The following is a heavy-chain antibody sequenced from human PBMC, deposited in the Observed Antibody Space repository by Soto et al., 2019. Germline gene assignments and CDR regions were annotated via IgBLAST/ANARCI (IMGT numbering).Heavy chain of an antibody. CDR1: GYSFTSYW. V-gene: IGHV5-51*01. J-gene: IGHJ6*02. Sequence: PGESLKISCKGSGYSFTSYWIGWVRQMPGKGLEWMGIIYPGDSDTRYSPSFQGQVTISADKSISTAYLQWSSLKASDTAMYYCARWGIAAAGTFYYYGMDVWGQGTTVTVS. CDR2: IYPGDSDT. CDR3: ARWGIAAAGTFYYYGMDV. D-gene: IGHD6-13*01.